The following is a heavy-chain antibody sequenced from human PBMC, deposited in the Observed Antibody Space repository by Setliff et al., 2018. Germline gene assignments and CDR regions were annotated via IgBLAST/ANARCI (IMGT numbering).Heavy chain of an antibody. CDR2: IYYSGTT. Sequence: PSETLSLTCTVSGGSISSSDFYWGWIRQPPGKGLEWIGSIYYSGTTYYNPSLKSPVTISIDTSKNQFSLKLSSVTAADTAVYYCARGRAGHSGHWGQGTLVTVSS. CDR1: GGSISSSDFY. V-gene: IGHV4-39*01. J-gene: IGHJ4*02. D-gene: IGHD6-19*01. CDR3: ARGRAGHSGH.